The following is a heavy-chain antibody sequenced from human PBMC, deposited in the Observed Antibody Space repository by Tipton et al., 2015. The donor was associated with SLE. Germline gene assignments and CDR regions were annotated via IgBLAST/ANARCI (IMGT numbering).Heavy chain of an antibody. J-gene: IGHJ5*02. D-gene: IGHD3-16*01. CDR3: ARDFRAFGTWFDP. Sequence: TLSLTCTVSGGSISSASYYWNWIRQPAGKGLEWIGRIFTSGYTDYNPSLNSRVTISVDASKNQFSRKLTSVTAADTAVYYCARDFRAFGTWFDPWGQGTLVSVSS. V-gene: IGHV4-61*02. CDR1: GGSISSASYY. CDR2: IFTSGYT.